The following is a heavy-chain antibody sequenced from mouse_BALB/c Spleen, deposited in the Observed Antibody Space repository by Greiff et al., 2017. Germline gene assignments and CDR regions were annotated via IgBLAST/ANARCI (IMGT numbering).Heavy chain of an antibody. CDR2: ISYSGST. D-gene: IGHD2-1*01. Sequence: EVQRVESGPGLVKPSQSLSLTCTVTGYSITSDYAWNWIRQFPGNKLEWMGYISYSGSTSYNPSLKSRISITRDTSKNQFFLQLNSVTTEDTATYYCARRGNYAWFAYWGQGTLVTVSA. CDR3: ARRGNYAWFAY. V-gene: IGHV3-2*02. J-gene: IGHJ3*01. CDR1: GYSITSDYA.